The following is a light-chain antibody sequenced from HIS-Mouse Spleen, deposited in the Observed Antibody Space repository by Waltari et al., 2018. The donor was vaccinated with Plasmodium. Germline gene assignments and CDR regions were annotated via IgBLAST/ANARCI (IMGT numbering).Light chain of an antibody. Sequence: EIVLTQSPATLSLSTGERPTLSCRASQSVSSYLAWYQQKPGQAPRLLIYDASNRATGIPARFSGSGSGTDFTLTISSLEPEDFAVYYCQQRSNWPRVLTFGGGTKVEIK. CDR2: DAS. CDR1: QSVSSY. CDR3: QQRSNWPRVLT. J-gene: IGKJ4*01. V-gene: IGKV3-11*01.